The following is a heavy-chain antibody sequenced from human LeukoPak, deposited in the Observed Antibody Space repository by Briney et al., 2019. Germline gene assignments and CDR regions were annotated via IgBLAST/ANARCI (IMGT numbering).Heavy chain of an antibody. J-gene: IGHJ6*02. CDR2: IYYSGST. V-gene: IGHV4-59*01. CDR3: ARVGGKSERSGYYTPYYYYGMDV. CDR1: GGSISSYY. Sequence: PSETLSLTCTVSGGSISSYYWSWIRQPPGKGLEWIGYIYYSGSTNYNPSLKSRVTISVDTSKNQFSLKLSSVTAADTAVYYCARVGGKSERSGYYTPYYYYGMDVWGQGTTVTVSS. D-gene: IGHD3-3*01.